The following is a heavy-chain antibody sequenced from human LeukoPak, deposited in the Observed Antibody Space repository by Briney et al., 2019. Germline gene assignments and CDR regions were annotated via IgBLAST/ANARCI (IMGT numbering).Heavy chain of an antibody. CDR3: ARDPYSSSPFFDY. Sequence: GGSLRLSCAASGFTFSSYSMNWVRQAPGKGLEWVSSISSSSSYIYYADSVKGRFTISRDNAKNSLYLQMNSLRAEDTAVYYCARDPYSSSPFFDYWGQGTLVTVSS. CDR2: ISSSSSYI. J-gene: IGHJ4*02. D-gene: IGHD6-13*01. V-gene: IGHV3-21*01. CDR1: GFTFSSYS.